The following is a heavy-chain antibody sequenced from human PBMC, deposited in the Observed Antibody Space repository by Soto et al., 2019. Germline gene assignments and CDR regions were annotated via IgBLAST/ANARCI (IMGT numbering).Heavy chain of an antibody. V-gene: IGHV3-30*18. D-gene: IGHD1-26*01. CDR3: AKDIQADSDTYHWGVDH. J-gene: IGHJ4*02. Sequence: QVQLVESGGGVVQPGTSLRLSCSASGFTFGNFGMHWVCQSPGKGLEWVSIITYDGSRKHYIDSVKGRFTISRDNSKNTVFLQMTSLRAEDSAVYYCAKDIQADSDTYHWGVDHWGQGTLVTVSS. CDR2: ITYDGSRK. CDR1: GFTFGNFG.